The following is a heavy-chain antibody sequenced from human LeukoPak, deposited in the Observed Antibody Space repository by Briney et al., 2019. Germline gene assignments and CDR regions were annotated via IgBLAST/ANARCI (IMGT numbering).Heavy chain of an antibody. V-gene: IGHV3-30*04. Sequence: GGSLRLSCAASGFTFSSYAMHWVRQAPGKGLEWVAVISYDGSNEYYADSVKGRFTISRDNSKNTLYLQMNSLRAEDTAVYYCARGHTAVTRHFDFWGQGTLVTVSS. CDR1: GFTFSSYA. J-gene: IGHJ4*02. CDR2: ISYDGSNE. D-gene: IGHD4-17*01. CDR3: ARGHTAVTRHFDF.